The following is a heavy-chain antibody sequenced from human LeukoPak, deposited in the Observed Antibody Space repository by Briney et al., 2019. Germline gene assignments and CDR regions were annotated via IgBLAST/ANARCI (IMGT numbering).Heavy chain of an antibody. CDR1: GYTFTSYY. V-gene: IGHV1-46*01. Sequence: ASVKVSCKASGYTFTSYYMHWVRQAPGQGLEWMGIINPSGGSTSYAQKFQGRVTMTRDTSTSTVYMELSSLRSEDTAVYYCARSCYDSSGYYHYFDYWGQGTLVTVSS. J-gene: IGHJ4*02. CDR3: ARSCYDSSGYYHYFDY. D-gene: IGHD3-22*01. CDR2: INPSGGST.